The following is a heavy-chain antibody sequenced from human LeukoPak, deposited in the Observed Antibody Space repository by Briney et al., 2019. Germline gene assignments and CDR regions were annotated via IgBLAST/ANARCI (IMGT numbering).Heavy chain of an antibody. CDR2: IYYSGTT. D-gene: IGHD3-3*01. V-gene: IGHV4-39*07. CDR1: GGSINY. CDR3: ARTRYSSSYHAFDN. Sequence: SETLSLTCTVSGGSINYGGWIRQPLGKGLEWIGSIYYSGTTYYNPSLKSRVTISVDTSKNQFSLKLSSVTAADTAVYYCARTRYSSSYHAFDNWGQGTLVTVSS. J-gene: IGHJ4*02.